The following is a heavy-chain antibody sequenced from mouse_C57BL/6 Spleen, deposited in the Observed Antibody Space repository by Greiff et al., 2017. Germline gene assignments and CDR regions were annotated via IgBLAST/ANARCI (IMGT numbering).Heavy chain of an antibody. V-gene: IGHV1-39*01. Sequence: VQLQQSGPELVKPGALVKISCKASGYSFTDYNMNWVKQSNGKSLEWIGVINPNYGTTSYNQKFKGKATLTVDQSSTTAHMPLNSLTSEDSAVYYCARRGYYYGTWDYWGQGTTRTVSS. D-gene: IGHD1-1*01. CDR2: INPNYGTT. J-gene: IGHJ2*01. CDR3: ARRGYYYGTWDY. CDR1: GYSFTDYN.